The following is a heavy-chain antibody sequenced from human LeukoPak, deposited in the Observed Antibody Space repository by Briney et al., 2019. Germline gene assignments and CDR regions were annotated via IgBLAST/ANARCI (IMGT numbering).Heavy chain of an antibody. V-gene: IGHV3-21*01. CDR3: ARGFDY. J-gene: IGHJ4*02. CDR1: GFTFSAYS. CDR2: IGSTSAYK. Sequence: GGSLRLSCAASGFTFSAYSMNWVRQAPGKGLEWVSSIGSTSAYKYYAESLKGRLTISRDNARNLLYLQINSLRVDDTAVYYCARGFDYWGQGTLVTVSS.